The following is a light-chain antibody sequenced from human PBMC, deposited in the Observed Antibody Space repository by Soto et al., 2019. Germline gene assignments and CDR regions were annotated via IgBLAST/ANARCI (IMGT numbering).Light chain of an antibody. CDR2: DVT. V-gene: IGLV2-14*01. CDR1: SSDVGGYNY. Sequence: QSVLTQPASVSGSPGQSITISCTGTSSDVGGYNYVSGYQQNPGKAPKLMIYDVTNPPSGVSNRFSGSKSSNTASLTISGLKAEDEDDYYCSSYSTGNTLVFGTGTKLAVL. J-gene: IGLJ1*01. CDR3: SSYSTGNTLV.